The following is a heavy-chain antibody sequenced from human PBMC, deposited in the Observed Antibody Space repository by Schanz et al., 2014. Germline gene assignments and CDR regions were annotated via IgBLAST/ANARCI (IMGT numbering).Heavy chain of an antibody. CDR2: ISSSSSTR. CDR3: AKSLESCPGGRCSRGYFDY. CDR1: GFGFSSYS. J-gene: IGHJ4*02. V-gene: IGHV3-48*01. D-gene: IGHD2-8*02. Sequence: EVQLMESGGGLVQPGGSLRLSCAASGFGFSSYSMNWVRQAPGKGLEWVSYISSSSSTRYYADSVKGRFTISRDNAKNSLFLQMNSLRAEDTAVYYCAKSLESCPGGRCSRGYFDYWGQGTLVTASS.